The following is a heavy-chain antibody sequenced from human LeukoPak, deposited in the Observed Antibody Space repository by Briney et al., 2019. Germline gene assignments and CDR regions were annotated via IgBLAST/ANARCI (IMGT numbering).Heavy chain of an antibody. D-gene: IGHD3-10*01. J-gene: IGHJ4*02. CDR3: AKDMVRGVLAYYFDY. Sequence: GGSLRLSCAASGFTFSSYAMSWVRQAPGKGLEWVSAISGSGGSTYYADSVKGRFTISRDNSKNTLYLQMNSLRAEDTAVYYCAKDMVRGVLAYYFDYWGQGTLVTVSS. CDR2: ISGSGGST. V-gene: IGHV3-23*01. CDR1: GFTFSSYA.